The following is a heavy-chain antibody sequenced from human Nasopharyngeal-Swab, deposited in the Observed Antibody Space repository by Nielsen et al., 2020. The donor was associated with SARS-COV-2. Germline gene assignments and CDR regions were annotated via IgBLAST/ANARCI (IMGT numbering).Heavy chain of an antibody. CDR2: VYYSGST. V-gene: IGHV4-59*08. D-gene: IGHD5-18*01. CDR1: GGSISTYY. CDR3: ARSGYSYGSAPDY. J-gene: IGHJ4*02. Sequence: SETLSLTCTVSGGSISTYYWSWIRQPPGKGLEWIGYVYYSGSTNYNPSLKSRVTISVDTSKNQFSLKLNSVTAADTAVYYCARSGYSYGSAPDYWGQGTLVTVSS.